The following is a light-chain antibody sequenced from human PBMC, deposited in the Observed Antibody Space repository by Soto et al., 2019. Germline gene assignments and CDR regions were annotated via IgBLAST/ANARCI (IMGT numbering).Light chain of an antibody. J-gene: IGKJ4*01. V-gene: IGKV3-15*01. CDR1: QSVGGD. CDR2: GAS. CDR3: QQYKNWPQLT. Sequence: EVVMTQSPATLSVSPGERATLSCRASQSVGGDLAWYQQKPGQAPRLLIYGASTRATGIPARFSGGGSGTEFTLTISSLQSEDFAIYYCQQYKNWPQLTFGGGTKVEIK.